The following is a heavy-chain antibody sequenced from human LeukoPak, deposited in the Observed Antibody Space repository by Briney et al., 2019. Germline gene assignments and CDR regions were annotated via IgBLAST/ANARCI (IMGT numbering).Heavy chain of an antibody. CDR3: ARYCSSTSCYHRGMDV. J-gene: IGHJ6*04. Sequence: PSETLSLTCAVYGGSFSGYYWSWIRQPPGKGLEWIGEINHSGSTNYNPSLKSRVTISVDTSKNQFSLKLSSVTAADTAVYYCARYCSSTSCYHRGMDVWGKGTTVTVSS. CDR1: GGSFSGYY. V-gene: IGHV4-34*01. CDR2: INHSGST. D-gene: IGHD2-2*01.